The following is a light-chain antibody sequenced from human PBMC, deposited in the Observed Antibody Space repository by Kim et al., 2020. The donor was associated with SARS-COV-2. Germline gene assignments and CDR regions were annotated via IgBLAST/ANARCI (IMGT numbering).Light chain of an antibody. Sequence: SYELTQPPSVSVAPGKTATITCGGDNIGGKSVHWYQQKAGQAPILIIYYDSDRPSGIPERFSGSNSGNTATLTISRVEAGDEADFYCQVWDISSEAVFGGGTQLTVL. CDR3: QVWDISSEAV. V-gene: IGLV3-21*04. J-gene: IGLJ2*01. CDR2: YDS. CDR1: NIGGKS.